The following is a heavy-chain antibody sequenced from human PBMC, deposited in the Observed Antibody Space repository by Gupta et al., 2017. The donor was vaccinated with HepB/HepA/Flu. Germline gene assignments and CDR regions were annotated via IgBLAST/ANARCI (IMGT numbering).Heavy chain of an antibody. V-gene: IGHV3-30-3*01. CDR1: GFTFRLYA. Sequence: QVQLVESGGGVVQAGRSMRRSCAVSGFTFRLYARPWFRQAPGKGLEWVATISYDGSDKYYADSVKGRFTISRDNSKNTVYMQMNSLRPEDTAVYYCTRGNYDHYFGMDVWGQGTTVTVSS. J-gene: IGHJ6*02. D-gene: IGHD1-1*01. CDR3: TRGNYDHYFGMDV. CDR2: ISYDGSDK.